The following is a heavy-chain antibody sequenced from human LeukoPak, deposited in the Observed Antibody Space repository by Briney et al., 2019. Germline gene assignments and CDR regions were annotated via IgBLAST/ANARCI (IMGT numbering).Heavy chain of an antibody. CDR3: AKDRSLSLGYCSGGSCPGAFDI. J-gene: IGHJ3*02. CDR2: ISWNSGSI. V-gene: IGHV3-9*01. Sequence: GGSLRLSCAASGFTFDDYAMHWVRQAPGKGLEWVSGISWNSGSIGYADSGKGRFTISRDNAKNSLYLQMNSLRAEDTALYYCAKDRSLSLGYCSGGSCPGAFDIWGQGTMVTVSS. CDR1: GFTFDDYA. D-gene: IGHD2-15*01.